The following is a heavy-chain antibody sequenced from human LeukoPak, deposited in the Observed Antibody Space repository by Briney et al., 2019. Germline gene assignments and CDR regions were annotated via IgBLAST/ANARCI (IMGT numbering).Heavy chain of an antibody. Sequence: GGSLRLSCAASGFTFSSYAMTWVRQAPGTGLEWVSGISGSGHTTYYADSVKGRFTISRDNSKNTLYLQMNSLRAEDTAVYYCAKKVGGVYAFDIWGQGTMVTVSS. D-gene: IGHD3-16*01. V-gene: IGHV3-23*01. CDR3: AKKVGGVYAFDI. J-gene: IGHJ3*02. CDR1: GFTFSSYA. CDR2: ISGSGHTT.